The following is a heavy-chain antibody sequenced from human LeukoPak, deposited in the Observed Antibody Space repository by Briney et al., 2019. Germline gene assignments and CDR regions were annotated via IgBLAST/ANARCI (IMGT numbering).Heavy chain of an antibody. V-gene: IGHV1-2*02. CDR1: GYTFTGYY. CDR2: INPNSGGT. J-gene: IGHJ4*02. D-gene: IGHD2-2*01. CDR3: ARDLEHCRNIICSNSAY. Sequence: GASVKVSCKASGYTFTGYYMHWVRQAPGQGLEWMGWINPNSGGTNYAQKFQGRVTMTRDTSISTVYMDLRSLRSDDTAVYYCARDLEHCRNIICSNSAYWGQGTLVTVSS.